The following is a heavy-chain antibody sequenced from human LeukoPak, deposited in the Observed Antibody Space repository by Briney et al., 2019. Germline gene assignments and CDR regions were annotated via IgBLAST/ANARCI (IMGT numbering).Heavy chain of an antibody. CDR3: AKVYVWNEYYFDY. CDR2: INHNGGNT. CDR1: GFTFSSYA. D-gene: IGHD1-1*01. V-gene: IGHV3-23*01. Sequence: PGGSLRLSCAASGFTFSSYAIHWVRQAPGKGLEWVSTINHNGGNTYYADSVKGRFTISRDNSKNTLYLQMNSLRAKDTAVYYCAKVYVWNEYYFDYWGQGTLVTVSS. J-gene: IGHJ4*02.